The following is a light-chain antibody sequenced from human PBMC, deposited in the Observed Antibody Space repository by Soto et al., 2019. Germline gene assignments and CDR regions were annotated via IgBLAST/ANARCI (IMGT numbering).Light chain of an antibody. Sequence: IQLTQSPSSLSASVGDRVTITCRASQGISTYLAWYQQKPGRAPKLLIYTASTLQSGVPSRFSGRGSGTDFTPTISSLQPEDFATYYCQQLNSDPPITFGQGTRLEIK. J-gene: IGKJ5*01. CDR3: QQLNSDPPIT. CDR2: TAS. V-gene: IGKV1-9*01. CDR1: QGISTY.